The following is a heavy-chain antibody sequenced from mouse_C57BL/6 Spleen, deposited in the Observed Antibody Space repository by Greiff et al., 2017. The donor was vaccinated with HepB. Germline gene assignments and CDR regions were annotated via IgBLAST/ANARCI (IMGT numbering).Heavy chain of an antibody. CDR2: IDPEDGDT. CDR3: TRGYGSSYYCDY. V-gene: IGHV14-1*01. CDR1: GFNIKDYY. J-gene: IGHJ2*01. Sequence: VQLQQSGAELVRPGASVKLSCTASGFNIKDYYMHWVKQRPEQGLEWIGRIDPEDGDTEYAPKFQGKATMTADTSSNTAYLQLSSLTSEDTAVYYCTRGYGSSYYCDYWGQGTTLTVSS. D-gene: IGHD1-1*01.